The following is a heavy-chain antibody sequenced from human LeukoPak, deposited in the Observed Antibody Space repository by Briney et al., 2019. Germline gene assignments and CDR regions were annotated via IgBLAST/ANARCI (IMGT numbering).Heavy chain of an antibody. V-gene: IGHV4-59*08. CDR2: IYYSGST. D-gene: IGHD2-15*01. CDR1: GGSITSYY. CDR3: ARRPYCSDIRRYGMDV. Sequence: SETLSLTCTVSGGSITSYYWSWIRQPPGKGLEWIGYIYYSGSTNYNPSLKSRVTISIDTSKNQFSLKLSSVTAADTAIYFCARRPYCSDIRRYGMDVWGQGTRSPSP. J-gene: IGHJ6*02.